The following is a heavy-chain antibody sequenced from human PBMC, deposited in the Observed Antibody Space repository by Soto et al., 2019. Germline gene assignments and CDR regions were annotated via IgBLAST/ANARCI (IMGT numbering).Heavy chain of an antibody. CDR2: ISVSGSTT. J-gene: IGHJ5*02. V-gene: IGHV3-23*01. CDR3: AKSGGGGYMFFDP. Sequence: GVSLRVSWEASGVTVGSKIMTRVRQAPGKGQEWVSAISVSGSTTYYADSVKGRFTISRDNSKNTLYLQMSSLLAEDTAGYYCAKSGGGGYMFFDPWGQGALVTVSS. D-gene: IGHD3-16*01. CDR1: GVTVGSKI.